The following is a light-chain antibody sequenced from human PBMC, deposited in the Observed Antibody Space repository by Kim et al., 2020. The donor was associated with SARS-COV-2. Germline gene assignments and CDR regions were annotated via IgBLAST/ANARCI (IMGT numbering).Light chain of an antibody. J-gene: IGLJ2*01. CDR1: SSNIGNNY. CDR2: DNN. CDR3: ETWDSSLSAVL. V-gene: IGLV1-51*01. Sequence: KVTIYCSGSSSNIGNNYVSWYQQVPGTSPKLLIFDNNRRPSGIPDRFSGSKSGTSATLGITGLQTGDEADYYCETWDSSLSAVLFGGGTQLTVL.